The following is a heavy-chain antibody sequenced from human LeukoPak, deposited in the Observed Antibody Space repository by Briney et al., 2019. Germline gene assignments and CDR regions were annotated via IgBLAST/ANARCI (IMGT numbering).Heavy chain of an antibody. J-gene: IGHJ5*02. V-gene: IGHV4-34*01. CDR2: INHSGST. Sequence: PSETLSLTCAVDGGSFSGYYWSWIRQPPGKGLEWIGEINHSGSTNYNPSLKSRATISVDTSKNQFSLKLSSVTAADTAVYYCARAHPYYWRAHWFDPWGQGTLVTVSS. D-gene: IGHD1-20*01. CDR3: ARAHPYYWRAHWFDP. CDR1: GGSFSGYY.